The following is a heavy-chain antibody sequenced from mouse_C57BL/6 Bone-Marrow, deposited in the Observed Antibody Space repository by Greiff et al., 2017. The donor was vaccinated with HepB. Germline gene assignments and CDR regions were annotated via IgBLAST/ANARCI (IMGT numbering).Heavy chain of an antibody. CDR1: GYTFTSYW. CDR3: ARSEGSFDY. V-gene: IGHV1-50*01. J-gene: IGHJ2*01. CDR2: IDPSDSYT. Sequence: VQLQQPGAELVKPGASVKLSCKASGYTFTSYWMQWVKQRPGQGLEWIGEIDPSDSYTNYNQKFKGKATLTVDTSSSTAYMQLSSLTSEDSAVYYCARSEGSFDYWGQGTTLTVSS.